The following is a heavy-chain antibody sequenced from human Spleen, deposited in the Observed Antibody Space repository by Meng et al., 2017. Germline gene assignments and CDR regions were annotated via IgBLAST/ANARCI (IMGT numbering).Heavy chain of an antibody. CDR1: GYSITGSYN. D-gene: IGHD2-21*02. CDR3: AGGAVVTLTFYHAMDV. Sequence: GSLRLSCAVSGYSITGSYNWGWIRQSPGKGLEWIGSIYQSGSTYYNPSLKSRVTMSADTSKNQFSLKLTSVTAADTAVYYCAGGAVVTLTFYHAMDVWGQGTTVTVSS. V-gene: IGHV4-38-2*01. J-gene: IGHJ6*02. CDR2: IYQSGST.